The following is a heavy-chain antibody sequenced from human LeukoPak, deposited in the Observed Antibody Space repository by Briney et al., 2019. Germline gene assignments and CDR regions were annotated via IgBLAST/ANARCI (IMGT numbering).Heavy chain of an antibody. Sequence: WETLTLTCTVSGGSFSSYYWLWIRQSPGKGLEWIGYIYCSGSTNFNPSLKSRITLSVDTCKDQFSLKLSSVTAADTALFFCARGHGTSWPPSFGYWGQGTLVTVSS. CDR1: GGSFSSYY. J-gene: IGHJ4*02. V-gene: IGHV4-59*13. D-gene: IGHD6-13*01. CDR3: ARGHGTSWPPSFGY. CDR2: IYCSGST.